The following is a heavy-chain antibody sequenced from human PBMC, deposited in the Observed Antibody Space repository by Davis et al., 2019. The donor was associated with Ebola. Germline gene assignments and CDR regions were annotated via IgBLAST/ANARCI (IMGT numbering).Heavy chain of an antibody. J-gene: IGHJ6*02. CDR3: TASTYEYCIKSRKCYQDYYYYGMDV. V-gene: IGHV3-73*01. Sequence: GESLKISCEASGFKFSGSALHWVRQASGKGLEWVGRIRSKANSYETAYAASVKGRFTISRDDSKNTAYLQMNSLKMEDTAMYHCTASTYEYCIKSRKCYQDYYYYGMDVWGQGTTVTVSS. CDR1: GFKFSGSA. D-gene: IGHD2/OR15-2a*01. CDR2: IRSKANSYET.